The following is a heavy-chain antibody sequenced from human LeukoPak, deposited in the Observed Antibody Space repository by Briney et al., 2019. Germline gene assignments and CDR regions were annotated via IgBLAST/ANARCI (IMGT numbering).Heavy chain of an antibody. D-gene: IGHD2-21*01. CDR3: ATIAPGTHVFDI. Sequence: RSSETLSLTCAVSAGSISSSSYYWGWVRQPPGKRLEWIWSMYYNGNAYYNPSLKGRVTIAADTSKNQFSLRLNSVTAADTAVYYCATIAPGTHVFDIWGQGTMVTVST. CDR1: AGSISSSSYY. CDR2: MYYNGNA. J-gene: IGHJ3*02. V-gene: IGHV4-39*01.